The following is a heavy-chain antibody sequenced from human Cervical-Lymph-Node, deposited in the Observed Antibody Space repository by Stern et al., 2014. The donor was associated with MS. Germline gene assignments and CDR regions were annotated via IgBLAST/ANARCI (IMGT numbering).Heavy chain of an antibody. Sequence: QVQLQQSVPGLVKPSETLSLTCTVSGGSISSYYCSWIRQRPGTGLEWIGYIYYSGSTNYNPSLKSRVTISVDTSQNQISLTLSSVTAADTAVYYCASHYYEDAFDIWGQGTMVTVSS. D-gene: IGHD3-22*01. CDR1: GGSISSYY. CDR2: IYYSGST. V-gene: IGHV4-59*01. CDR3: ASHYYEDAFDI. J-gene: IGHJ3*02.